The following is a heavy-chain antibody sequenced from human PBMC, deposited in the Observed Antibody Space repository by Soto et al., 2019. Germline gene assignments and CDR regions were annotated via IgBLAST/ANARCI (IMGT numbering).Heavy chain of an antibody. CDR2: IKSKTDGGTT. CDR1: GFTSSDAW. CDR3: STDGCSGGGCFAGLY. D-gene: IGHD2-15*01. J-gene: IGHJ4*02. V-gene: IGHV3-15*01. Sequence: GGSLRLSCAASGFTSSDAWMSWVRQTPGKGLEWVGRIKSKTDGGTTDFAVPVKGRFTVSRDDSKNTLYLQMSSLRIEDTAVYYCSTDGCSGGGCFAGLYWGQGSLVTVSS.